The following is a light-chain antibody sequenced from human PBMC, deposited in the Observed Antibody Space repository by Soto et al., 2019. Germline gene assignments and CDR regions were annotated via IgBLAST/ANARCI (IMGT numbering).Light chain of an antibody. CDR1: QSVSSN. CDR2: GAS. CDR3: QQYNNWLWT. V-gene: IGKV3-15*01. J-gene: IGKJ1*01. Sequence: EIVMTQSPATLSVSPGERATLSCRASQSVSSNLAWYQQKPGQSPRLLIYGASTRAPGIPARLSGSGSGTDCTRTISSLQSEDFAVYYCQQYNNWLWTFGQGTKVEIK.